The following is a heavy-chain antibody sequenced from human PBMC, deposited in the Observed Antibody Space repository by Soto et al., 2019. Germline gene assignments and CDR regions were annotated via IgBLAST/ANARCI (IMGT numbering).Heavy chain of an antibody. Sequence: VVSLTLSCAASGVTFSSYSMNWVRQAPGKGLEWVSSISSSSYIYYADSVKGRFTISRDNAKNSLYLQMNSLRAEDTAVYYCARDVRPADYGDYPNRDYYYYYGMDVWGQGTTVTVSS. V-gene: IGHV3-21*01. CDR2: ISSSSYI. D-gene: IGHD4-17*01. CDR1: GVTFSSYS. J-gene: IGHJ6*02. CDR3: ARDVRPADYGDYPNRDYYYYYGMDV.